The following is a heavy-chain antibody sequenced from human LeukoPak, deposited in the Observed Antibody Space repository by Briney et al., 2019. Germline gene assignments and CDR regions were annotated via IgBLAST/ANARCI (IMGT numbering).Heavy chain of an antibody. V-gene: IGHV4-4*07. CDR3: ARGPQSSGWSYDYYYYGMDV. CDR2: IYTSGST. Sequence: SSETLSLTCTVSGGSISSYYWSWIRQPAGRGLEWIGRIYTSGSTNYNPSLKSRVTMSVDTSKNQFSLKLSSVTAADTAVYYCARGPQSSGWSYDYYYYGMDVWGQGTTVTVSS. D-gene: IGHD6-19*01. J-gene: IGHJ6*01. CDR1: GGSISSYY.